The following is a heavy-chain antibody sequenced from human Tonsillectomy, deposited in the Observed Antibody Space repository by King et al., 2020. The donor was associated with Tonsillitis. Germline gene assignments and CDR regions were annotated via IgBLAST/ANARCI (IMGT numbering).Heavy chain of an antibody. CDR1: GFTFSSYA. Sequence: VQLVESGGGLVQPGGSLRLSCAASGFTFSSYAMSWVRQAPGKGLEWVSDISGSGCRANYADSVKVRFTISRDNSKNTLHLQMNSLRAEDTAVYYCAKHQRACSGGSCYSSFDYWGQGTLVTVSS. J-gene: IGHJ4*02. V-gene: IGHV3-23*04. CDR2: ISGSGCRA. CDR3: AKHQRACSGGSCYSSFDY. D-gene: IGHD2-15*01.